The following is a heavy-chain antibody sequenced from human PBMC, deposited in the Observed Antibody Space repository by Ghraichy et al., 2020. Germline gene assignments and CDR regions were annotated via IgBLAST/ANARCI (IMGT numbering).Heavy chain of an antibody. D-gene: IGHD2-8*01. CDR3: ARAGGYCSNRVCYTYAFDI. J-gene: IGHJ3*02. V-gene: IGHV3-53*04. CDR1: GFTVISYY. CDR2: IYTGGTT. Sequence: GGSLRLSCAPSGFTVISYYMRWVRQAPGQGLQWVSAIYTGGTTYYADSVKGRFTISRHDSKNTLYLEMNSLSVEDTAVYYCARAGGYCSNRVCYTYAFDIWGNGTMVTVSS.